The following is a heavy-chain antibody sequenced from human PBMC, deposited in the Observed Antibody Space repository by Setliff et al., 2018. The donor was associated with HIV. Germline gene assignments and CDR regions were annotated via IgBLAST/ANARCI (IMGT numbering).Heavy chain of an antibody. D-gene: IGHD3-22*01. Sequence: ASVKVSCKASGYTFSNHDINWVRQATGQGLEWMGWMNPDSGNTGHAQKFQGRVTMTRDTSISTAYMELSRLRSDDTAVYYCAREIFTHGIVVVFDSFDIWGQGTMVTVSS. CDR3: AREIFTHGIVVVFDSFDI. CDR2: MNPDSGNT. CDR1: GYTFSNHD. V-gene: IGHV1-8*02. J-gene: IGHJ3*02.